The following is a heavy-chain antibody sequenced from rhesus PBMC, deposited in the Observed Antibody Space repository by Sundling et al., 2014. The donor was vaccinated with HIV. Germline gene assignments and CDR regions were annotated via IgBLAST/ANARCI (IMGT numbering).Heavy chain of an antibody. CDR2: MSGSSGST. J-gene: IGHJ4*01. CDR1: GASISGAYA. D-gene: IGHD3-16*01. CDR3: AIIEQGRYSGSFDY. V-gene: IGHV4-127*01. Sequence: QVQLQESGPGLVKPSETLSLTCGVSGASISGAYAWTWIRQSPGKGLEWIGYMSGSSGSTDYYPSLKSRVSISTDTSRNQFSLRLSSVTAADTAVYYCAIIEQGRYSGSFDYWGQGVLVTVSS.